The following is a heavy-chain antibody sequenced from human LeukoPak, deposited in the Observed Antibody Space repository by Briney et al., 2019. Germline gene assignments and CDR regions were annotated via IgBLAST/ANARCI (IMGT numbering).Heavy chain of an antibody. D-gene: IGHD5-18*01. CDR3: AKGEGYSYAKDAFDI. Sequence: HPGGSLRLSCAASGFTFSSYWMSWVRQAPGKGLEWVANIKQDGSNKYYADSVKGRFTISRDNSKNTLYLQMNSLRAEDTAVYYCAKGEGYSYAKDAFDIWGQGTMVTVSS. J-gene: IGHJ3*02. CDR1: GFTFSSYW. V-gene: IGHV3-7*01. CDR2: IKQDGSNK.